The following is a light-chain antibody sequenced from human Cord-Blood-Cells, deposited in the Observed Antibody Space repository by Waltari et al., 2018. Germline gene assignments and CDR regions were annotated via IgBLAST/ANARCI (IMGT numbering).Light chain of an antibody. V-gene: IGKV1-33*01. J-gene: IGKJ4*01. CDR3: QQYDNLPLT. Sequence: DIQMPQSPSSLSASVGDSVTITCQASKDISNYLNWYQQKPGKATKLLIYDASNLETGVPSRFSGSGSGTDFTFTISSLQPEDIATYYCQQYDNLPLTFGGGTKVEIK. CDR2: DAS. CDR1: KDISNY.